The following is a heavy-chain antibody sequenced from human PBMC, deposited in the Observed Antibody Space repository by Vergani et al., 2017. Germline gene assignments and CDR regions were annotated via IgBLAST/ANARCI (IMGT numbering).Heavy chain of an antibody. Sequence: EVQLLQSGGGVIQPGGSVRLSCAASGFTFSACPMTWVRQAPGKGLEWVSAISARYPSTYYADSVKGRFTISRDNSKNMLYLQMNSLRAEDTAVYYCATGWSDFPYYWGQGTLVTVSS. D-gene: IGHD1-26*01. CDR3: ATGWSDFPYY. CDR2: ISARYPST. V-gene: IGHV3-23*01. CDR1: GFTFSACP. J-gene: IGHJ4*02.